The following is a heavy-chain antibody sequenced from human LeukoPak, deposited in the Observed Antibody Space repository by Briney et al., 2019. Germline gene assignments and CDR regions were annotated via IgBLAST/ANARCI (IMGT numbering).Heavy chain of an antibody. Sequence: SGTLSLTCTVSGASMSTHYWSWLRQPPGKGLEWIGYLLDSWRTKDNPSLQSRVTLSADTSKNQFSLRLTSVTAADTVVYYCATIRRGSIYGYFDFWGQGILVTVSS. CDR1: GASMSTHY. J-gene: IGHJ4*02. CDR3: ATIRRGSIYGYFDF. D-gene: IGHD5-18*01. CDR2: LLDSWRT. V-gene: IGHV4-59*11.